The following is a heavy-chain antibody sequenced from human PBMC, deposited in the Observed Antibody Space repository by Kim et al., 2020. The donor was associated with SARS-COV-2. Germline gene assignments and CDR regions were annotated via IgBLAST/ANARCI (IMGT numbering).Heavy chain of an antibody. CDR2: ISSSSSYI. CDR1: GFTFSSYS. J-gene: IGHJ6*02. D-gene: IGHD5-18*01. CDR3: ARDLDDTATEQRTTYYYYYYGMDV. V-gene: IGHV3-21*01. Sequence: GGSLRLSCAASGFTFSSYSMNWVRQAPGKGLEWVSSISSSSSYIYYADSVKGRFTISRDNAKNSLYLQMNSLRAEDTAVYYCARDLDDTATEQRTTYYYYYYGMDVWGQGTTVTVSS.